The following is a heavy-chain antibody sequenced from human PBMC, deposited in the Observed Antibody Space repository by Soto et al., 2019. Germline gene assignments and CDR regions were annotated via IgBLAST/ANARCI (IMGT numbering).Heavy chain of an antibody. CDR3: ASGKSSSWSFDY. J-gene: IGHJ4*02. CDR2: INAGNGNT. D-gene: IGHD6-13*01. V-gene: IGHV1-3*01. CDR1: GYTFTSYA. Sequence: QVQLVQSGAEVKKPGASAKVSCKASGYTFTSYAMHWVRQAPGQRLEWRGWINAGNGNTKYSQKFQGRVTITRDTSASTAYMELSSLRSEDTAVYYCASGKSSSWSFDYWGQGTLVTVSS.